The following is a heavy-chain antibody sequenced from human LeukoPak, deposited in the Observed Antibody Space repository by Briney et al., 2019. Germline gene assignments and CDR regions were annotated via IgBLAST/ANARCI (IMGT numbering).Heavy chain of an antibody. CDR1: GYIFTSYA. Sequence: ASVKVSCKASGYIFTSYAMHWVRQAPGQRLEWMGWINTGNGNTKYSQRFQGRVTITRDTSASTANMELSSLRSEDTAVYYCASDEHYGSGGGDYWGQGTLVTVSS. D-gene: IGHD3-10*01. CDR3: ASDEHYGSGGGDY. J-gene: IGHJ4*02. CDR2: INTGNGNT. V-gene: IGHV1-3*04.